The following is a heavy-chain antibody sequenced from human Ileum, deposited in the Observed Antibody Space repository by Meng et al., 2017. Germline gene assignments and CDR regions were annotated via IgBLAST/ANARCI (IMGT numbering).Heavy chain of an antibody. D-gene: IGHD3-22*01. CDR1: GGTFSSYT. Sequence: SVTVPCKASGGTFSSYTISWVRQAPGQGLEWMGRIIPILGIANYAQKFQGSVTITADKSTSTAYMELSSLRSEDTAVYYCARDTNNYDSSGYYYYWGQGTLVTVSS. CDR2: IIPILGIA. CDR3: ARDTNNYDSSGYYYY. J-gene: IGHJ4*02. V-gene: IGHV1-69*04.